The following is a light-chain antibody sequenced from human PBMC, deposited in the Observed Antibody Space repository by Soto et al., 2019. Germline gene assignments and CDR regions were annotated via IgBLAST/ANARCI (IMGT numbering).Light chain of an antibody. CDR2: DVS. CDR1: LGISNY. V-gene: IGKV1-13*02. CDR3: QQYYISWS. J-gene: IGKJ1*01. Sequence: IQMTQSPSSLSASVGDRVTITCRASLGISNYLAWYQQKPGKVPNLLIFDVSILASGVPSRFSGSGSGTEFTLTISSLQPEDFATYSCQQYYISWSFGQGTKVDIK.